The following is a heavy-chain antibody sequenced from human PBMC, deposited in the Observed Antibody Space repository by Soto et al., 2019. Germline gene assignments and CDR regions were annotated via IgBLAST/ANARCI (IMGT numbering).Heavy chain of an antibody. D-gene: IGHD2-21*01. CDR2: ISGSGGST. J-gene: IGHJ6*03. V-gene: IGHV3-23*01. CDR1: GFTFSSYA. Sequence: GGSLRLSCSASGFTFSSYAMSWVRQAPGKGLEWFSAISGSGGSTYYADSVKGRFTISRDNSKNTRCLQMNSPRAEDTAVYYCAKDLWPSLRPDYYYYMDVWGKGTTVTVSS. CDR3: AKDLWPSLRPDYYYYMDV.